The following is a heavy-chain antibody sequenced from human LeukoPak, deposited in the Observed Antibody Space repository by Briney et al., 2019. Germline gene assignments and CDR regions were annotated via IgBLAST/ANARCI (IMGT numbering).Heavy chain of an antibody. CDR3: ARDRDAFDI. CDR2: IYYSGST. Sequence: PSETLSVTCTVSGGSISSYYWSWIRQPPGKGLEWIGYIYYSGSTNYNPSLKSRVTISVDTSKNQFSLKLSSVTAADTAVYYCARDRDAFDIWGQGTMVTVSS. CDR1: GGSISSYY. V-gene: IGHV4-59*01. J-gene: IGHJ3*02.